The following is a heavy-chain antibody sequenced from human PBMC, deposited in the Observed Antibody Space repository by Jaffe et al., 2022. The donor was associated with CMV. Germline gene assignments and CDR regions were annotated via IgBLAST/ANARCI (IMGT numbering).Heavy chain of an antibody. CDR1: GFTFSSYG. Sequence: QVQLVESGGGVVQPGRSLRLSCAASGFTFSSYGMHWVRQAPGKGLEWVAVIWYDGSNKYYADSVKGRFTISRDNSKNTLYLQMNSLRAEDTAVYYCARASARGYSGYVDYWGQGTLVTVSS. CDR3: ARASARGYSGYVDY. CDR2: IWYDGSNK. V-gene: IGHV3-33*08. D-gene: IGHD5-12*01. J-gene: IGHJ4*02.